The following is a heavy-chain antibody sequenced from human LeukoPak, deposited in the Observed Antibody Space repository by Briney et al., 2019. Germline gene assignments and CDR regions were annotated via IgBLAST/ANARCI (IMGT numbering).Heavy chain of an antibody. J-gene: IGHJ5*02. V-gene: IGHV1-8*01. CDR2: MNPNSGNT. D-gene: IGHD3-3*01. CDR1: GYTFTSYD. Sequence: ASVKVSCKASGYTFTSYDINWVRQATGQGLEWMGWMNPNSGNTGYAQKFQGRVTMTRNTPISTAYMELSSMRSEDTAVYYCAREIRLDYDFWSGTWGWFDPWGQETLVTVSS. CDR3: AREIRLDYDFWSGTWGWFDP.